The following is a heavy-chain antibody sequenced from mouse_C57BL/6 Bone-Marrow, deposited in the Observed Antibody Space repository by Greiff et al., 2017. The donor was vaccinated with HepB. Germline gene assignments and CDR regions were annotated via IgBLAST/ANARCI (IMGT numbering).Heavy chain of an antibody. Sequence: EVQLQQSGPVLVKPGASVKMSCKASGYTFTDYYMNWVKQSRGKSLEWIGDINPYNGGTSYNQKFKGKATLTVDKSSSTAYMQLNSLTSEDSAVYCCASPYYSNPCWYFDVWGPGTTVTVSS. J-gene: IGHJ1*01. D-gene: IGHD2-5*01. CDR3: ASPYYSNPCWYFDV. CDR2: INPYNGGT. CDR1: GYTFTDYY. V-gene: IGHV1-19*01.